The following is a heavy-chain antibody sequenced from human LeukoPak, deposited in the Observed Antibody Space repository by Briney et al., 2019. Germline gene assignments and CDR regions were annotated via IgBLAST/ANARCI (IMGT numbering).Heavy chain of an antibody. CDR2: IYYSGST. Sequence: SETLSLTCTVSGGSISSSSYYWGWIRQPPGKGLEWIGSIYYSGSTYYNPSLKSRVTISVDTSKNQFSLKLSSVTAADTAVYYCARDSSSGWYDNYYYYMDVWGKGTTVTVSS. CDR1: GGSISSSSYY. J-gene: IGHJ6*03. V-gene: IGHV4-39*07. D-gene: IGHD6-19*01. CDR3: ARDSSSGWYDNYYYYMDV.